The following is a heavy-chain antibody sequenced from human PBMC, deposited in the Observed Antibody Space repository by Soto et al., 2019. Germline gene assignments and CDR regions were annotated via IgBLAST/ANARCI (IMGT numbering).Heavy chain of an antibody. CDR3: AKFLTSWHKDYYYYMHV. J-gene: IGHJ6*03. CDR2: ISGSGDSR. V-gene: IGHV3-23*01. CDR1: GFPFSSYA. D-gene: IGHD2-2*01. Sequence: EVQLLESGGGLVQPGGSLRLSCAASGFPFSSYAMTWVRQAPGKGLEWLSAISGSGDSRNYADSVKGRFTVSRDNSKNTLYLQMNSLRAEDTALYYCAKFLTSWHKDYYYYMHVWGNGTTVTVSS.